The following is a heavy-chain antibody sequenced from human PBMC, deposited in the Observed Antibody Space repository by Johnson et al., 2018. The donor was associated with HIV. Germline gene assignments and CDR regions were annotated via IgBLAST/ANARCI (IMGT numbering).Heavy chain of an antibody. CDR3: TRGVNSEGGSI. J-gene: IGHJ3*02. CDR2: IKRESDGGTR. D-gene: IGHD3-16*01. CDR1: GFIFSHAW. V-gene: IGHV3-15*01. Sequence: VQLMESGGGLVKPGGSLTLSCAASGFIFSHAWMSWVRQAPGKGLEWVGRIKRESDGGTRDYAAPVKGRFTISRDDSKNTLFLQMNSLKIDDTAVYYCTRGVNSEGGSIWGQGTMVTVSS.